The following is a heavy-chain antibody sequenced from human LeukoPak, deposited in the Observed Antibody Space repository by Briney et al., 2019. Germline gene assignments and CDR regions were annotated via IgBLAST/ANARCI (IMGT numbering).Heavy chain of an antibody. CDR1: GYTFTSYG. J-gene: IGHJ4*02. Sequence: GATLKVSCKASGYTFTSYGISWVRQAPGQGLEWMGWISAYNGNTNYAQKLQGRVTMTTDTSTSTAYLELRSLRSDDTAVYYCARGGTSIGGRGAGFDYWGQGTLVTASS. D-gene: IGHD3-10*01. CDR3: ARGGTSIGGRGAGFDY. CDR2: ISAYNGNT. V-gene: IGHV1-18*01.